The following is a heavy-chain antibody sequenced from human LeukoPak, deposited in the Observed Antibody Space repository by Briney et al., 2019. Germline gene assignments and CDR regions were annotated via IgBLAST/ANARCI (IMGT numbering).Heavy chain of an antibody. D-gene: IGHD2-15*01. J-gene: IGHJ3*02. V-gene: IGHV4-61*02. CDR3: ARGGGYDAFDI. CDR2: IHTSGTT. Sequence: PSQTLSLTCSVSGGSISSGSYFWSCIRQPAGKGLEWIGRIHTSGTTNYNPSLKSRVTISPDRSKNQFSLNLSPVTASDTAVYYCARGGGYDAFDIWGQGTMVTVSS. CDR1: GGSISSGSYF.